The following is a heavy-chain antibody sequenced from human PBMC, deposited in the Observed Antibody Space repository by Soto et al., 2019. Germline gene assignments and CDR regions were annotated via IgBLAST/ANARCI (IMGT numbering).Heavy chain of an antibody. CDR3: ARHPKGYFDY. CDR1: GGSISSYY. CDR2: IYYSGST. V-gene: IGHV4-59*08. J-gene: IGHJ4*02. Sequence: QVQLQESGPGLVKPSETLSLTCTVSGGSISSYYWSWIRQPPGKGLEWIGYIYYSGSTNYNPSLKSRVTISVDTSKNQFSLKLSSVTAADTAVYYCARHPKGYFDYWGQGTLVTVSS.